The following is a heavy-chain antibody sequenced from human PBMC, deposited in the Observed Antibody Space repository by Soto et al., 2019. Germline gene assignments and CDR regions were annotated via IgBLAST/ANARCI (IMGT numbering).Heavy chain of an antibody. V-gene: IGHV3-15*07. CDR3: TTDDSRGYYGMDV. D-gene: IGHD6-13*01. CDR1: GFTFSNAW. Sequence: EVQLVESGGGLVKPGGSLRLSCAASGFTFSNAWMNWVRQAPGKGLEWVGRIKSKTDGGTTDYAAPVKGRFTISRDDSKNTLYLQMNSLKTEDIAVYYCTTDDSRGYYGMDVWGQGTTVTVSS. J-gene: IGHJ6*02. CDR2: IKSKTDGGTT.